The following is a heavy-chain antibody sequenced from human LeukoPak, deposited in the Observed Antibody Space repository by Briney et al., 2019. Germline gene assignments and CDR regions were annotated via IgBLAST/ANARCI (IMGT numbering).Heavy chain of an antibody. V-gene: IGHV4-34*01. Sequence: PSETLSLTCDVYGGSFSGYYLSWIRQPPGKGLEWIGSIYYSGSSYYNPSLKSRVTISVHTSKNQFSLKLSSVTAADTAVYYCARHVDTATDYFDYWGQGTLVTVSS. J-gene: IGHJ4*02. CDR3: ARHVDTATDYFDY. CDR1: GGSFSGYY. D-gene: IGHD5-18*01. CDR2: IYYSGSS.